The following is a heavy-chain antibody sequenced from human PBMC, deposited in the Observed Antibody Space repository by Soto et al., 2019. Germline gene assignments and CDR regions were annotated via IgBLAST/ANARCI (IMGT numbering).Heavy chain of an antibody. Sequence: PSETLSLTCAVYGGSFSGYYWSWIRQPPGKGLEWIGEINHSGSTNYNPSLKSRVTISVDTSENQFSLKLSSVSAADTAVYYCASVRGATADTVVEFWGLGTLVTVSS. D-gene: IGHD6-13*01. J-gene: IGHJ4*02. CDR3: ASVRGATADTVVEF. V-gene: IGHV4-34*01. CDR2: INHSGST. CDR1: GGSFSGYY.